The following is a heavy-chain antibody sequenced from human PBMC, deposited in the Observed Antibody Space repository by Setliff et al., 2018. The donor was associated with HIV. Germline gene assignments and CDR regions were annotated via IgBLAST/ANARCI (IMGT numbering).Heavy chain of an antibody. V-gene: IGHV4-34*01. J-gene: IGHJ6*03. CDR1: GGSFSGHS. Sequence: PSETLSLTCAVYGGSFSGHSWTWARQPPGKGLEWIGEINHSGSTSYNTSLKSRVAMPVDTSKNQFSLKLNSVTAADAGVYYCARGTTGYSSIWYRNGLTYYSYMDVWGKGTEVTVSS. CDR2: INHSGST. D-gene: IGHD6-13*01. CDR3: ARGTTGYSSIWYRNGLTYYSYMDV.